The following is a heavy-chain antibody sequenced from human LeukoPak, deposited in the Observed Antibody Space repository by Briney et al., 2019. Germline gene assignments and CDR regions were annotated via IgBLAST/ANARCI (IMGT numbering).Heavy chain of an antibody. CDR1: GGSISSSSYY. Sequence: PSETLSLTCTVSGGSISSSSYYWGWIRQPPGKGLEWIGSIYYSGSTYYNPSLKSRVTISVDTSKNQFSLKLSSVTAADTAVYYCARDSAFGGVIDNWGQGTLVTVSS. CDR2: IYYSGST. J-gene: IGHJ4*02. D-gene: IGHD3-16*02. CDR3: ARDSAFGGVIDN. V-gene: IGHV4-39*02.